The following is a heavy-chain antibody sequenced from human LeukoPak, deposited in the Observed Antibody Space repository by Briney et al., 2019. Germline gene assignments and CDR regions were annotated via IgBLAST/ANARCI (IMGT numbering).Heavy chain of an antibody. V-gene: IGHV4-39*01. D-gene: IGHD2-2*02. J-gene: IGHJ4*02. CDR2: IYYSGST. CDR1: GGSISSSSYY. CDR3: ARQGGYCSSTSCYTQYYFDY. Sequence: PSETLSLTCTVSGGSISSSSYYWGWIRQPPGKGLEWIGSIYYSGSTYYNPSLKSRVTISVDTPKNQFSLKLSSVTAADTAVYYCARQGGYCSSTSCYTQYYFDYWGQGTLVTVSS.